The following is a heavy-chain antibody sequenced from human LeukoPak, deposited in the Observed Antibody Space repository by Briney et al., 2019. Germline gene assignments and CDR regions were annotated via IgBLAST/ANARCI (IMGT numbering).Heavy chain of an antibody. D-gene: IGHD5-12*01. CDR3: ARTTRGSADY. V-gene: IGHV3-72*01. CDR1: GFIFSDFY. Sequence: GGSLRLSCVVSGFIFSDFYMDWVRQAPRKGLEWVGRIRSKASRYTTEYAASVRGRFTIYGDAPKNSLYLQMESLRIDYTAVYYCARTTRGSADYWGQGTLVTVSS. CDR2: IRSKASRYTT. J-gene: IGHJ4*02.